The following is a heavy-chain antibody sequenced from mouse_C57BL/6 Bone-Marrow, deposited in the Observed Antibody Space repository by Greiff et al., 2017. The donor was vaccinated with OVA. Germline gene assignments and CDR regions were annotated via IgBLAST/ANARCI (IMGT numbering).Heavy chain of an antibody. J-gene: IGHJ2*01. Sequence: EVQLQQSGTVLARPGASVKMSCKTSGYTFTSYWMHWVKQRPGQGLEWIGAIYPGNSDTSYNQKFKGKAKLTAVTSASTAYMELSSLTNEDSAVYYCTRITTVVASFGYWGQGTTLTVSS. D-gene: IGHD1-1*01. CDR1: GYTFTSYW. CDR3: TRITTVVASFGY. V-gene: IGHV1-5*01. CDR2: IYPGNSDT.